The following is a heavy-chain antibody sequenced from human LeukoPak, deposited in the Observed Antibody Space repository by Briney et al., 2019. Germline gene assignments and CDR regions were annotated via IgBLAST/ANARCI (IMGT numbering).Heavy chain of an antibody. CDR1: GYSFSDYY. CDR3: ARDLPGGWLGGDCFDF. D-gene: IGHD6-19*01. J-gene: IGHJ3*01. V-gene: IGHV1-2*02. CDR2: INPKTGDT. Sequence: ASVRVSCKPSGYSFSDYYLHWVRQTPEQGLEWMGRINPKTGDTLFAGKFQGGVTMTRDTSVNTAYLELSNLRSDDTAIYYCARDLPGGWLGGDCFDFWGQGTVLIVSA.